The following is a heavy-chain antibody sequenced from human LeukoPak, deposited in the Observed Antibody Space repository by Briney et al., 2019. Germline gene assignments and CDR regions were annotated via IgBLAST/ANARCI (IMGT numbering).Heavy chain of an antibody. D-gene: IGHD4-17*01. J-gene: IGHJ4*02. V-gene: IGHV3-15*01. CDR3: TTGTLTSDY. CDR2: IKSKSDGGTT. Sequence: GGSLRLSCAASGFNFNNAWMNWVRQAPGKGLEWVGRIKSKSDGGTTDNAAPVKGRFTISRDDSKNTLYLQMNSLKTEDTGIYYCTTGTLTSDYWGQGTLVTVSS. CDR1: GFNFNNAW.